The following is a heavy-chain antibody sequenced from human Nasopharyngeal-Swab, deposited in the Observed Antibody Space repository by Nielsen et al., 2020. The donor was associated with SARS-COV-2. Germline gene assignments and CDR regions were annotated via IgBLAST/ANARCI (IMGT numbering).Heavy chain of an antibody. CDR1: GLTFSDSW. Sequence: GESLKISCAVSGLTFSDSWIHWVRQAPGKGLVWVSRINHDGSRTGYADSVKGRLTISRDNAKNTVYLQMNSLRAEDTAVYYCARDFDKTGDWGQGSLVTVSS. CDR3: ARDFDKTGD. CDR2: INHDGSRT. V-gene: IGHV3-74*01. D-gene: IGHD7-27*01. J-gene: IGHJ4*02.